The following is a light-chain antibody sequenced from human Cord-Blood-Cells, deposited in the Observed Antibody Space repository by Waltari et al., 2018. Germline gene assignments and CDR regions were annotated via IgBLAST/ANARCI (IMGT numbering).Light chain of an antibody. J-gene: IGKJ1*01. CDR1: QSVSSN. V-gene: IGKV3-15*01. Sequence: IVMTQSPATLSVPPGESAILTCRASQSVSSNLAWYQHKPGPAPRLRIYGAATRATGIPARFSGSGSGTEFTLTISSLQSEDFAVYYCQQYNNWPPWTFGQGTKVEIK. CDR3: QQYNNWPPWT. CDR2: GAA.